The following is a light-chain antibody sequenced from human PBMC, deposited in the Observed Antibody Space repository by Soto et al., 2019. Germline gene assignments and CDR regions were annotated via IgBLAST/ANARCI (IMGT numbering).Light chain of an antibody. V-gene: IGLV2-14*01. Sequence: QSALTQPASVSGSPGQSITISCTGTSSDIGGYNYVSWYQLHPGKAPKLMIYEVTNRPSGVSNRFSGSKSGNSAPLTISGLQAEDEADYYCSSYSSSSTLVVFGGGTKLTVL. CDR1: SSDIGGYNY. CDR2: EVT. CDR3: SSYSSSSTLVV. J-gene: IGLJ2*01.